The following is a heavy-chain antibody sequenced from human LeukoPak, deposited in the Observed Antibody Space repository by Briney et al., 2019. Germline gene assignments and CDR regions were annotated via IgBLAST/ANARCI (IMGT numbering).Heavy chain of an antibody. J-gene: IGHJ4*02. Sequence: ASVTVSCKASGCIFTSYGISWVRQAPGQGLEWMGWISAYNGNTNYAQKLQGRVTMTTDTSTSTAYMELRSVRSDDTAVYYCARATRRFLEWLSPPYYFDYGGQGTLVTVSS. CDR1: GCIFTSYG. CDR3: ARATRRFLEWLSPPYYFDY. D-gene: IGHD3-3*01. V-gene: IGHV1-18*01. CDR2: ISAYNGNT.